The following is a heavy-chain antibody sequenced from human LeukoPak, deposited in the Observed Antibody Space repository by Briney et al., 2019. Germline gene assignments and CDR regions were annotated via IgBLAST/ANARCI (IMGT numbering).Heavy chain of an antibody. CDR3: ARKVPSAQSDF. CDR2: ISGNSFWI. J-gene: IGHJ4*02. V-gene: IGHV3-21*01. Sequence: GGSLRLSCAVSGLTFSSYSMNWVRQAPGKGLEWVSAISGNSFWIYYADSVKGRFTISRDNAKNSLYLQMDSLRADDTAVYYCARKVPSAQSDFWGQGTLVTVSS. CDR1: GLTFSSYS.